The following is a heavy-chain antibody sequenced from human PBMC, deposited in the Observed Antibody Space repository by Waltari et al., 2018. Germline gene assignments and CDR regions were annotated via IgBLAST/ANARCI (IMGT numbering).Heavy chain of an antibody. V-gene: IGHV3-73*01. CDR1: GFSFSGSS. J-gene: IGHJ4*02. D-gene: IGHD6-19*01. CDR3: SGGEVTGTDF. CDR2: IRIEPYNYAT. Sequence: EVQVVESGGGLVQPGGSLKLSCATSGFSFSGSSRHWVRQTSGKGLEGGGRIRIEPYNYATAYSASVKGKFTISRDDSKNTAFLQMNSLMTEDTAVYYCSGGEVTGTDFWGQGTLVTVSS.